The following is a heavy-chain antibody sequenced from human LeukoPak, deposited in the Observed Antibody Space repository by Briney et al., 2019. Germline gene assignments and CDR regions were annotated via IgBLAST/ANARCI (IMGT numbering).Heavy chain of an antibody. D-gene: IGHD2-2*03. CDR1: GGSISSSSYF. Sequence: TSETLSLTCTVSGGSISSSSYFWGWIRQPPGKGLEWIGNIYYSGSTYYNPSLKSRVAISVDTSKNQFSLKLSSVTAADTAVYYCARDGYLAVDYWGQGTLVTVSS. V-gene: IGHV4-39*07. CDR3: ARDGYLAVDY. J-gene: IGHJ4*02. CDR2: IYYSGST.